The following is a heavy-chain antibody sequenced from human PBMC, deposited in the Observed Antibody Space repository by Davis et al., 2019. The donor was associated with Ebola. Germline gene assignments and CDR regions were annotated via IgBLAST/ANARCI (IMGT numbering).Heavy chain of an antibody. D-gene: IGHD3-22*01. J-gene: IGHJ6*04. CDR1: GYTFTSYY. CDR2: INPSGGST. CDR3: ARDMDYEVTRSYYYYYYGMDV. V-gene: IGHV1-46*01. Sequence: ASVKVSCKASGYTFTSYYMHWVRQAPGQGLEWMGIINPSGGSTSYAQKFQGRVTMTRDTSISTAYMELSRLRSDDTAVYYCARDMDYEVTRSYYYYYYGMDVWGKGTTVTVSS.